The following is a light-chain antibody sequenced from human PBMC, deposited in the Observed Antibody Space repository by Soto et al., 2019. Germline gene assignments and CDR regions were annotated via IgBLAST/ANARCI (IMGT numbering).Light chain of an antibody. Sequence: QSVLTQPASVSGSPGQSITISCTGTSSDVGGYNYVSWYQQHPGKAPKLMIYEVSNRPSGVSNRFSGSKSGNTASLTISGLQAEDLSSYYRTSYISSCSLDFRTGTTGTVL. V-gene: IGLV2-14*01. CDR3: TSYISSCSLD. CDR2: EVS. J-gene: IGLJ1*01. CDR1: SSDVGGYNY.